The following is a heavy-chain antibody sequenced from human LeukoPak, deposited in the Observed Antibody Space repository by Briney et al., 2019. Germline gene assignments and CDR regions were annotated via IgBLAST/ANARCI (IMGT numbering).Heavy chain of an antibody. CDR3: AKDSYRTTNNWNDEHYFDY. D-gene: IGHD1-20*01. CDR1: GFTFSSYA. Sequence: GGSLRLSCAASGFTFSSYAMSWVRQAPGKGLEWVSAISGSGGSTYYADSVKGRFTISRDNSKNTLYLHMNSLRAEDTAVYYCAKDSYRTTNNWNDEHYFDYWGQGTLVTVSS. J-gene: IGHJ4*02. CDR2: ISGSGGST. V-gene: IGHV3-23*01.